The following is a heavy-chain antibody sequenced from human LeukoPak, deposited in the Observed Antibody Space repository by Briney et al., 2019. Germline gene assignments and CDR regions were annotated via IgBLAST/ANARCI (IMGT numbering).Heavy chain of an antibody. V-gene: IGHV3-23*01. D-gene: IGHD3-16*02. CDR3: AKDGPYVWGSYRRGYSYGLDY. CDR2: ISGSGGST. J-gene: IGHJ4*02. Sequence: GASLRLSCAASEFTFSSYAMSWVRQAPGKGLEWVSAISGSGGSTYYADSVKGRFTISRDNSKNTLYLQMNSLRAEDTAVYYCAKDGPYVWGSYRRGYSYGLDYWGQGTLVTVSS. CDR1: EFTFSSYA.